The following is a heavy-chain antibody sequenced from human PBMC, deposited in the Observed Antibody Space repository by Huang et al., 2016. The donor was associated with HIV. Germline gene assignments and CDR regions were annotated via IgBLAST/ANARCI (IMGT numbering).Heavy chain of an antibody. CDR2: IKQDESEK. Sequence: VDSGGRLVQPGGSIRLSCVGSTFRFGAYWMSWVRQSPGKWLEWVANIKQDESEKYYVDSVKGRFNISRDNAKKVLFLEMNNVRVEDTATYYCATKTAAMDIWGQGTTVTVS. CDR1: TFRFGAYW. CDR3: ATKTAAMDI. J-gene: IGHJ6*02. V-gene: IGHV3-7*01. D-gene: IGHD1-7*01.